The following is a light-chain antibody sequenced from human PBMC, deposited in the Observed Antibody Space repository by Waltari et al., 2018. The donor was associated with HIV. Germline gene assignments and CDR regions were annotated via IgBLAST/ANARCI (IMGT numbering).Light chain of an antibody. Sequence: DLVMTQTQHSLSVTPGQPASISCKSSHSLQPSNRPTYLYWYLQKSGQPPQLRIYEVCNRFSGVPDRCSGSVSGTDFTLKISRVEAEDVGIYDCLQSLQIPLPFGGGTTVEIK. CDR3: LQSLQIPLP. J-gene: IGKJ4*01. V-gene: IGKV2D-29*01. CDR1: HSLQPSNRPTY. CDR2: EVC.